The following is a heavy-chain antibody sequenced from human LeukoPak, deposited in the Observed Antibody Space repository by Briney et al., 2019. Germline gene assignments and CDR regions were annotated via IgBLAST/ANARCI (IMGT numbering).Heavy chain of an antibody. D-gene: IGHD6-13*01. CDR2: IYYSGST. CDR1: GGSISTYY. CDR3: ARKPRGAAAGFDC. V-gene: IGHV4-59*01. J-gene: IGHJ4*02. Sequence: PSETLSLTCTVSGGSISTYYWSWIRQPPGKGLEWIGYIYYSGSTNYNPPLKSRVTISVDTSTNHFSLKLSSVTAADTAVYYCARKPRGAAAGFDCWGQGTLVTVSS.